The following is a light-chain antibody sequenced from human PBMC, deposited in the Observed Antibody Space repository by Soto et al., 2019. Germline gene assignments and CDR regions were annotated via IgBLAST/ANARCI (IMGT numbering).Light chain of an antibody. CDR2: GAS. CDR3: QQYGSSPLT. CDR1: QSVSTK. V-gene: IGKV3-15*01. Sequence: EILMTQSPATLSVSPGETATLSCRASQSVSTKLAWYQQKPGQAPRLLINGASTRATGVPARFSGWGSGTEFTLTISSLQSEDFAVYYCQQYGSSPLTFGGGTRVEIK. J-gene: IGKJ4*01.